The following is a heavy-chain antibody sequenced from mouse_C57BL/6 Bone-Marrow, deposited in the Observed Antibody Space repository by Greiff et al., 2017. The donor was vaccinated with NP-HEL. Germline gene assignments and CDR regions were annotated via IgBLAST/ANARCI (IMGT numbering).Heavy chain of an antibody. Sequence: VQLQQSGAELVRPGASVKLSCTASGFNIKDDYMHWVKQRPEQGLEWIGWIDPENGDTEYASKFQGKATITADTSSNTAYLQLSSLTSEDTAVYYCTTVYGTSDYWGQGTTLTVSS. CDR2: IDPENGDT. V-gene: IGHV14-4*01. CDR1: GFNIKDDY. J-gene: IGHJ2*01. CDR3: TTVYGTSDY. D-gene: IGHD1-1*01.